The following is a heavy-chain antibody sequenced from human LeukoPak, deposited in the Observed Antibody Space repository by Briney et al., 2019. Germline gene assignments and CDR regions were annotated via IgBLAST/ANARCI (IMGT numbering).Heavy chain of an antibody. CDR2: IKSKADGETT. J-gene: IGHJ4*02. V-gene: IGHV3-15*01. CDR3: AADDSAWGVGELDY. Sequence: PGGSLRLSCAASGFTFSSYWMSWVRQAPGKGLELVGRIKSKADGETTYYAGYVEGRFALSRDDSRNTLYLQMNSLKIEDTAMYYCAADDSAWGVGELDYGGQGPWSPSPQ. D-gene: IGHD3-10*01. CDR1: GFTFSSYW.